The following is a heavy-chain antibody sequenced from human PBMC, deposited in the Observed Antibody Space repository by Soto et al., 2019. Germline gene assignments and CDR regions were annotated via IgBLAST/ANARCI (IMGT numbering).Heavy chain of an antibody. CDR2: IYYSRST. D-gene: IGHD3-3*01. CDR1: GGSISSYY. V-gene: IGHV4-59*01. CDR3: ARDDYDFWGDYYQAYDY. Sequence: PAGTLSLTCTVSGGSISSYYWSWIRQPPGKGLQWIGYIYYSRSTNYNPSLKSRVTISVETSKNQYTLKLRSVTAADTVVYYCARDDYDFWGDYYQAYDYWGQGTLVTVSS. J-gene: IGHJ4*02.